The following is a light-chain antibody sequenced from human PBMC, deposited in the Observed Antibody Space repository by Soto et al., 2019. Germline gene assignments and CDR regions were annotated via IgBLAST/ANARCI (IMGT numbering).Light chain of an antibody. CDR1: QDISSH. CDR2: AAT. V-gene: IGKV1-9*01. Sequence: DIQLTQSPSFLSASVGDRVTITCRASQDISSHLAWYQQKPGKAPKLLIYAATTLQSGVPSGFGGSGSGTEFTLTITSLQPEDFATYYCQQVKTYPLTFGGGTKVEIK. J-gene: IGKJ4*01. CDR3: QQVKTYPLT.